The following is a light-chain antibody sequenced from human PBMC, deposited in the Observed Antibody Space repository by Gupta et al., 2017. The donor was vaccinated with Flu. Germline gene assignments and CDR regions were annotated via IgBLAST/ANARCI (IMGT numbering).Light chain of an antibody. Sequence: EIVLTQSPGTLSLSPGERATLFCRASQSINTYLAWYQQKHGQAPRFLIYGASSRASGIPDRFSGSGSGTDFTLIISRLEPEDFAVYYCQHYGTSPPYPFGQGTKLEIK. CDR2: GAS. CDR3: QHYGTSPPYP. V-gene: IGKV3-20*01. CDR1: QSINTY. J-gene: IGKJ2*01.